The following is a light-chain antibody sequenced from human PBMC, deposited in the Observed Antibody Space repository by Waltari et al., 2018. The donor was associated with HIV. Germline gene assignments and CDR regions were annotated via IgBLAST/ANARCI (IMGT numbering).Light chain of an antibody. Sequence: QSALTQPASVSGSPGQSITISCAASTSDLGLFDSVSWYQQHPGRAPPLMIFGVYSRPSGVSSRFSGSKSGNTASLTISGLQAEDEANYYCCSYTAIHTLIFGGGTKLTVL. CDR2: GVY. V-gene: IGLV2-14*01. CDR3: CSYTAIHTLI. J-gene: IGLJ2*01. CDR1: TSDLGLFDS.